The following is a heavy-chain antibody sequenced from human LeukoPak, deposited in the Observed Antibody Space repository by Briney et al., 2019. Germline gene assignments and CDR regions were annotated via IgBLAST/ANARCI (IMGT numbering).Heavy chain of an antibody. Sequence: GGSLRLSCAASGFTFSSYGMHWVRQAPGKGLEWVAVISYDGSNKYYADSVKGRFTISRDNSKNTLYLQMNSLRAEDTAVYYCAKGTRGGSRLGVLDYWGQGTLVTVSS. J-gene: IGHJ4*02. V-gene: IGHV3-30*18. CDR1: GFTFSSYG. D-gene: IGHD2-15*01. CDR2: ISYDGSNK. CDR3: AKGTRGGSRLGVLDY.